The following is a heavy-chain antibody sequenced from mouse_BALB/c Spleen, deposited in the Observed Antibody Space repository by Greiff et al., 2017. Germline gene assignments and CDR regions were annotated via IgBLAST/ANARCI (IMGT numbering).Heavy chain of an antibody. CDR1: GYSFTGYY. CDR3: ARKADYGSRDAMDY. J-gene: IGHJ4*01. D-gene: IGHD1-1*01. Sequence: LVKTGASVKISCKASGYSFTGYYMHWVKQSHGKSLEWIGYISCYNGATSYNQKFKGKATFTVDTSSSTAYMQFNSLTSEDSAVYYCARKADYGSRDAMDYWGQGTSVTVSS. V-gene: IGHV1S34*01. CDR2: ISCYNGAT.